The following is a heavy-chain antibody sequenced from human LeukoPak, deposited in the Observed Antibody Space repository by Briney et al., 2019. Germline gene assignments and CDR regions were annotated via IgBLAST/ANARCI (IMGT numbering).Heavy chain of an antibody. J-gene: IGHJ3*02. CDR3: ARSDGYGLVGI. D-gene: IGHD5-18*01. CDR2: IYSSGST. Sequence: SETLSLTCRVSGASINSGSNYWGWIRQPPGTTLEWIGSIYSSGSTYYNPSLKSRVIIMIDTPKNHFSLTLSSVTAADTAVYYCARSDGYGLVGIWGQGTMVTVSS. V-gene: IGHV4-39*07. CDR1: GASINSGSNY.